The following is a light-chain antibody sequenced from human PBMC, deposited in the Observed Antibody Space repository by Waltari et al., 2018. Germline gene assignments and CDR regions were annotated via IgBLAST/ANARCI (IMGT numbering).Light chain of an antibody. CDR3: SSYTSSNTWV. J-gene: IGLJ3*02. Sequence: QSALTQPASVSGSPGQSITISCTGTSSDDGGYNYFSWYQQHPGKAPKLMIYDVSSRPSGVSNRFSGSKSGNTASLTISELQAEDEADYYCSSYTSSNTWVFGGGTKLTVL. CDR1: SSDDGGYNY. V-gene: IGLV2-14*01. CDR2: DVS.